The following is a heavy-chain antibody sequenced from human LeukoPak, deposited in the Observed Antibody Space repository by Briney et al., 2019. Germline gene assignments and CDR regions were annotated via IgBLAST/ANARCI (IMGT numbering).Heavy chain of an antibody. V-gene: IGHV4-61*02. J-gene: IGHJ4*02. Sequence: SETLSLTCTVSGGSISSGSYYWSWIRQPAGKGLEWIGRIYTSGSTNYNPSLKSRVTISVDTSKNQFSLKLSSVTAADTAVYYCATDLHCGGDCYSGFDYWGQGTLVTVSS. CDR2: IYTSGST. CDR3: ATDLHCGGDCYSGFDY. CDR1: GGSISSGSYY. D-gene: IGHD2-21*02.